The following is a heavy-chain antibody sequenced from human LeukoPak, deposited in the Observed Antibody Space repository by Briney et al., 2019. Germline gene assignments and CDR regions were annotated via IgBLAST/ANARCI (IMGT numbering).Heavy chain of an antibody. CDR1: GGSISSYY. J-gene: IGHJ3*02. CDR2: IYYSGST. V-gene: IGHV4-59*08. CDR3: ARHVPQDAFDI. Sequence: PSETLSLTCTVSGGSISSYYWSWIRQPPGKGLEWIGYIYYSGSTNYNPSLKSRVTISVDTSKNQFSLKLSSVTAADTAVYYCARHVPQDAFDIWGQGTMVTVSS.